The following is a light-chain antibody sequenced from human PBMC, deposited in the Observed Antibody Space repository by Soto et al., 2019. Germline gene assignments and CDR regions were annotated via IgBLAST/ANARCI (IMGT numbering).Light chain of an antibody. Sequence: DIQMTQSPSTLSASLGDRVTITCRASQTVNDCLAWYQQKPGKAPKPLIYDASILESGVPARFSGSGSGTEFILTISSLQPDDFGTYYCQQYNTHSGTFGPGTKVEIK. J-gene: IGKJ1*01. CDR1: QTVNDC. CDR3: QQYNTHSGT. V-gene: IGKV1-5*01. CDR2: DAS.